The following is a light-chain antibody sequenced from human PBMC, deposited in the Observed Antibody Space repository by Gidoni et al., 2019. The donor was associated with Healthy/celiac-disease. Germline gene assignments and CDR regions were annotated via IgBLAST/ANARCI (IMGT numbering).Light chain of an antibody. J-gene: IGKJ3*01. Sequence: DIQMTQSPSSLSASVGDRVTITCQASQDISNYLNWYQQKPGKAPKLLMYDASNLETGVPSRFSGSGSGTDFTFTISSLQPEDIATYYCQQYDNLPPRSFGLGPGTKVDIK. V-gene: IGKV1-33*01. CDR3: QQYDNLPPRSFG. CDR2: DAS. CDR1: QDISNY.